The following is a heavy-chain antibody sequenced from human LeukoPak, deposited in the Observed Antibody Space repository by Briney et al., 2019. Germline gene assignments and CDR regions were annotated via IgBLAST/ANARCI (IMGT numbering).Heavy chain of an antibody. J-gene: IGHJ4*02. V-gene: IGHV3-48*03. CDR2: ISSSGRTI. Sequence: PGGSLRLSCAASGXTFSSYEMNWVRQAPGKGLEWVSYISSSGRTIYYADSVQGRFTISRDNAKNSLYLQMNSLRAENTAVYYCAVNYDLDYWGQGTLVTVSS. CDR1: GXTFSSYE. CDR3: AVNYDLDY. D-gene: IGHD4-11*01.